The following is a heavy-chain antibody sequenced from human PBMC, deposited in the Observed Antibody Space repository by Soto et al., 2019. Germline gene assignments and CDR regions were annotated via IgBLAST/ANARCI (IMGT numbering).Heavy chain of an antibody. CDR2: FEPEDGET. CDR1: GYTLTELS. D-gene: IGHD5-12*01. V-gene: IGHV1-24*01. Sequence: QVQLVQPGAEVKKPGASVKVSCKVSGYTLTELSMHWVRQAPEKGLEWLGGFEPEDGETIYAKKVQGRVTMTEDTSTDTAYMGLSSRRSEDTAVYYCATGPRWLQFWFDPWGQGTLVTVSS. CDR3: ATGPRWLQFWFDP. J-gene: IGHJ5*02.